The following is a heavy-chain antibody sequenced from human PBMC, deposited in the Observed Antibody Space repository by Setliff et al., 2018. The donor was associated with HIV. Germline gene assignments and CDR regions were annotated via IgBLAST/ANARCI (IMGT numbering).Heavy chain of an antibody. Sequence: GASVKVSCKPSGYTFTNYDINWVRQAAGQGLEWMGWMNPDSRNTGYAQRFEGSVTMTWDTSISTAYMELNNVKFEDTAIYYCARARTDYYHRRRRSHYYIDVWARGATVTVSS. V-gene: IGHV1-8*02. CDR3: ARARTDYYHRRRRSHYYIDV. CDR2: MNPDSRNT. D-gene: IGHD3-22*01. CDR1: GYTFTNYD. J-gene: IGHJ6*03.